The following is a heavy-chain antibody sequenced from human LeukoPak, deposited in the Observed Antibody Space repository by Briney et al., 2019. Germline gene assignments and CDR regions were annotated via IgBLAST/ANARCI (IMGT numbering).Heavy chain of an antibody. CDR2: ISCDGGST. CDR3: ARDLDYYDSSGYRLDY. D-gene: IGHD3-22*01. V-gene: IGHV3-43*01. Sequence: AGSLRLSCAASGFTFDDYTMHWVRHAPRQGLEWVSLISCDGGSTYYADSVKGRFTISRDNAKNSLYLQMNSLRAEDTAVYYCARDLDYYDSSGYRLDYWGQGTLVTVSS. CDR1: GFTFDDYT. J-gene: IGHJ4*02.